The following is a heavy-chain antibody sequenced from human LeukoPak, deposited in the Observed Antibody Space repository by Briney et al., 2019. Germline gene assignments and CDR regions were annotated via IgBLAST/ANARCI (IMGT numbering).Heavy chain of an antibody. Sequence: ASVKVSCKASGYTFTSYDINWVRQATGQGLEWMGWMNPNSGNTGYAQKFQGRVTMTRNTSISTAYMELSSLRSEDTAVYYCARVRVATISYYFDYWGQGTLVTVSS. CDR2: MNPNSGNT. CDR3: ARVRVATISYYFDY. J-gene: IGHJ4*02. D-gene: IGHD5-12*01. V-gene: IGHV1-8*01. CDR1: GYTFTSYD.